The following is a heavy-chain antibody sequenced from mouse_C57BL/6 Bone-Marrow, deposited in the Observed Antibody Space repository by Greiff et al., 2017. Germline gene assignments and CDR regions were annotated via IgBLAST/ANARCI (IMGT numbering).Heavy chain of an antibody. J-gene: IGHJ2*01. CDR2: IRNKANNHAT. CDR1: GFTFSDAW. V-gene: IGHV6-6*01. Sequence: EVKLVESGGGLVQPGGSMKLSCAASGFTFSDAWMDWVRQSPEKGLEWVAEIRNKANNHATSYAESVKGRFTISRDESKSSVYLQMNSLRAEDTGIYYCTRNRGPYFDYWGQGTTLTVSS. CDR3: TRNRGPYFDY. D-gene: IGHD3-3*01.